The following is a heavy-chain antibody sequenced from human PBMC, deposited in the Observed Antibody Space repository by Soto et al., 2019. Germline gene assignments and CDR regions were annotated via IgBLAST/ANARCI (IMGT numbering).Heavy chain of an antibody. CDR3: ARDRSSSWPDAFDI. J-gene: IGHJ3*02. D-gene: IGHD6-13*01. Sequence: ASVKVSCKTSGYTFTSYGISWVRQAPGQGLEWMGWISAYNGNTNYAQKLQGRVTMTTDTSTSTAYMELRSLRSDDTAVYYCARDRSSSWPDAFDIWGQGTMVTVSS. V-gene: IGHV1-18*01. CDR1: GYTFTSYG. CDR2: ISAYNGNT.